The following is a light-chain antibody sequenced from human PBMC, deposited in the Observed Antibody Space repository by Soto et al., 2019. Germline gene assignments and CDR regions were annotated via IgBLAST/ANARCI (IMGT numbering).Light chain of an antibody. J-gene: IGLJ1*01. CDR3: SSYSNTSTLYV. V-gene: IGLV2-14*01. Sequence: QSALTQPASVSGFPGQSITISCTGTSKDVGGYNYVSWYQKHPGKAPKLKIYDVNKRPSGVPNRFSGSKSGNTASLTISGIQAEDEADYYCSSYSNTSTLYVFGTGTKLTVL. CDR2: DVN. CDR1: SKDVGGYNY.